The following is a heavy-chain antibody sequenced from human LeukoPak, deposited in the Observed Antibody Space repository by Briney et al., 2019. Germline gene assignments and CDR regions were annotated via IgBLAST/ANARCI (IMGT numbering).Heavy chain of an antibody. CDR1: GFTFSIFA. V-gene: IGHV3-23*01. Sequence: GGSLRLSCAASGFTFSIFAMSWVRQAPGKGLEWVSGISGSGGSTYYADSVKGRFTISRDNSKNTVYLQMNSLKAEDTAVYYCAKDPYGTRYFDYWGQGTLVTVSS. CDR3: AKDPYGTRYFDY. D-gene: IGHD2-2*01. CDR2: ISGSGGST. J-gene: IGHJ4*02.